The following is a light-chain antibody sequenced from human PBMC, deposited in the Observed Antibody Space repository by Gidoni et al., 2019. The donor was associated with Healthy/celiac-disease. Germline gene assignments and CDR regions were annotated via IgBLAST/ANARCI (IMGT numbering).Light chain of an antibody. CDR1: SSDVGSYNL. Sequence: QSALTQPASVSGSPGQSITISCTGTSSDVGSYNLVSWYQQHPGKAPKLMIYEVSKRPSRVSNRFSGSKSGNTASLTISGLQAEDEADYYCCSYAGSSKGVFGGGTKLTVL. J-gene: IGLJ3*02. CDR2: EVS. V-gene: IGLV2-23*02. CDR3: CSYAGSSKGV.